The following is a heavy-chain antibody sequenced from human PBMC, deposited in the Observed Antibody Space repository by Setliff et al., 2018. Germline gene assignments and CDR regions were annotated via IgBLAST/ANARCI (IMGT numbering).Heavy chain of an antibody. D-gene: IGHD2-8*01. CDR3: AKVKKPLIRGSGFDY. Sequence: GGSLRLSCAASGFTFGDYGMNWVRQAPGKGLEWVYGVEWNGGGTRYADSVKGRFTISRDNSENTLFLQMTSLRPEDTGIYYCAKVKKPLIRGSGFDYWGRGTLVTVSS. CDR1: GFTFGDYG. CDR2: VEWNGGGT. V-gene: IGHV3-20*04. J-gene: IGHJ4*02.